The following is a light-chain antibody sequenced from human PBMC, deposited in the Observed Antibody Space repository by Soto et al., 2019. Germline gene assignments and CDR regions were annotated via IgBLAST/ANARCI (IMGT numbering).Light chain of an antibody. V-gene: IGKV1-5*01. CDR3: QQYDNYRA. CDR2: DAS. Sequence: DFRMTQSPSTLSASVGDRVTISCRASQSISRWLAWYQQKPGKAPKLLIYDASTLESGVPSRFSGSGSGTEFTLAISSLQPDDFATYYCQQYDNYRAFGQGTKVDIK. J-gene: IGKJ1*01. CDR1: QSISRW.